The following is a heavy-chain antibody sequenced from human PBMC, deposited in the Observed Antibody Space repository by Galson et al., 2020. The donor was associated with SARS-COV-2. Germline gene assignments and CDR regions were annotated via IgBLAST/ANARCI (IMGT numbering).Heavy chain of an antibody. J-gene: IGHJ4*02. CDR1: GFSVSDTY. V-gene: IGHV3-53*01. CDR3: ARNYGDRSDFDY. CDR2: IFRNGET. Sequence: GGSLRLSCAISGFSVSDTYMSWVRQAPGKGLEWVSVIFRNGETYYADSVNGRFTISRDGSRNTLYLQMHSLGVEDTAVYYCARNYGDRSDFDYWGQGTLVTVFS. D-gene: IGHD1-7*01.